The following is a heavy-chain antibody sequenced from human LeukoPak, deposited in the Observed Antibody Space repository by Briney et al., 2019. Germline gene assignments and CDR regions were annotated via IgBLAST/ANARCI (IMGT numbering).Heavy chain of an antibody. CDR2: IYYSGST. CDR3: ASGYSYGTKPYDY. Sequence: SETLSLTCTVSGGSISSYYWGWIRQPPGKGLEWIGSIYYSGSTYYNPSLKSRVTISVDTSKNQFSLKLSSVTAADTAVYYCASGYSYGTKPYDYWGQGTLVTVSS. V-gene: IGHV4-39*01. D-gene: IGHD5-18*01. CDR1: GGSISSYY. J-gene: IGHJ4*02.